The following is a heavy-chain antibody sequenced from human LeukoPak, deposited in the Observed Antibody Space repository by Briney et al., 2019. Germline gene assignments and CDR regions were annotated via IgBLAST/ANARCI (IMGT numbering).Heavy chain of an antibody. CDR1: GFTFSNYW. CDR2: IKEDGSEK. J-gene: IGHJ4*02. CDR3: AKDKSSSWSFDY. D-gene: IGHD6-13*01. Sequence: GGSLSLSCAASGFTFSNYWMSWVRQAPGKGLEWVANIKEDGSEKYYVDSVKGRFTISRDNARNSLYLQMNSLRAEDTAVYFCAKDKSSSWSFDYWGQGTLVTVSS. V-gene: IGHV3-7*01.